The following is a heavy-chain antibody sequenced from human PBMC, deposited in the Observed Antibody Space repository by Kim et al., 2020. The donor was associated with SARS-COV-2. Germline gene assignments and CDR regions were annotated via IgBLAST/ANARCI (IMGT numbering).Heavy chain of an antibody. D-gene: IGHD5-12*01. CDR2: INHSGST. CDR3: ARIPSVDIVATTWSRDGAFDI. J-gene: IGHJ3*02. Sequence: SETLSLTCAVYGGSFSGYYWSWIRQPPGKGLEWIGEINHSGSTNYNPSLKSRVTISVDTSKNQFSLKLSSVTAADTAVYYCARIPSVDIVATTWSRDGAFDIWGQGTMVTVSS. V-gene: IGHV4-34*01. CDR1: GGSFSGYY.